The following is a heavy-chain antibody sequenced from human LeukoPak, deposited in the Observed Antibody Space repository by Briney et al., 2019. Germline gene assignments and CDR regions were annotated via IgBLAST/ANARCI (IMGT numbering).Heavy chain of an antibody. Sequence: SETLSLTCVVSGVSITNGYWWYWVRQTPGKGLEWIGEIYHNGRTKYNPSLKSRVSILVDKSKNQFSLKLSSVTAADTAVYYCARLSLPGYAFDIWGQGTMVTVSS. CDR2: IYHNGRT. J-gene: IGHJ3*02. D-gene: IGHD5-12*01. V-gene: IGHV4-4*02. CDR1: GVSITNGYW. CDR3: ARLSLPGYAFDI.